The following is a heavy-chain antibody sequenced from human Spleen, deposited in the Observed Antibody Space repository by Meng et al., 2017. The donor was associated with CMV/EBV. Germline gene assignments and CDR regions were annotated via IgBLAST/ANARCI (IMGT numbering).Heavy chain of an antibody. CDR2: ISSSGSTI. CDR3: AKDTRSDDYYGMDL. Sequence: GESLKISCAASGFNFSDYYMSWIRQAPGKGLEWVSYISSSGSTINYADLVKGRFTISRDNAKNSVYLQMNSMRAEYAALYYCAKDTRSDDYYGMDLWGQGTTVTVSS. CDR1: GFNFSDYY. V-gene: IGHV3-11*01. J-gene: IGHJ6*02.